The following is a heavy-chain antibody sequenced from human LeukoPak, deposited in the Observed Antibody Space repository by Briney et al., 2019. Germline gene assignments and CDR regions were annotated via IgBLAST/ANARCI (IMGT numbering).Heavy chain of an antibody. D-gene: IGHD5-24*01. Sequence: GGSLRLSCAASGFTFSSYGMHWVRQAPGKGLEWVAFIRYDGSNKYYADSVEGRFTISRDNSKNTLYLQMNSLRAEDTAVYYCAKDVGWLQSGAFDYWGQGTLVTVSS. CDR2: IRYDGSNK. CDR3: AKDVGWLQSGAFDY. V-gene: IGHV3-30*02. J-gene: IGHJ4*02. CDR1: GFTFSSYG.